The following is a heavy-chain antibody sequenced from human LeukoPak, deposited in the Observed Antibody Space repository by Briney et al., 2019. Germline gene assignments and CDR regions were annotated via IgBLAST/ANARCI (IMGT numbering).Heavy chain of an antibody. D-gene: IGHD6-19*01. CDR3: ARPREAGSSSGWYFDN. Sequence: GRSLRPSCAASGFTFSTYPMHWVRQASGKGLEWVAVISYDGFNKFYADSVKGRFTISRDDSKNTLFLQMNSLRAEDTAVYHCARPREAGSSSGWYFDNWGQGTLVTVSS. V-gene: IGHV3-30-3*01. CDR1: GFTFSTYP. J-gene: IGHJ4*02. CDR2: ISYDGFNK.